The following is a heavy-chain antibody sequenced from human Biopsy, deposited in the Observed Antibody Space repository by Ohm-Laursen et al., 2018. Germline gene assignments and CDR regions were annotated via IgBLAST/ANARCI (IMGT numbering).Heavy chain of an antibody. Sequence: ASVKVSCKASGDNLRSYGISWVRQAPGQGLEWMGGIMPAFGVENYGQNFEGRVTIDADDSTTTVDLSSLTSEDTAVYYCARGEAARVNDNYRYRLDHWGQGTTVVVSS. J-gene: IGHJ6*02. V-gene: IGHV1-69*13. CDR3: ARGEAARVNDNYRYRLDH. CDR1: GDNLRSYG. D-gene: IGHD6-6*01. CDR2: IMPAFGVE.